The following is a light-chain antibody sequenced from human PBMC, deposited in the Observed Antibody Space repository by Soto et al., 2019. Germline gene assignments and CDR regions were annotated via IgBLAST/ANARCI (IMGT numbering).Light chain of an antibody. V-gene: IGLV2-14*01. J-gene: IGLJ1*01. Sequence: QSVLTQPASVSGSPGQSITISCTGTSSDVGGYNYVSWYQQHPGKAPKLMIYEVSNRPSGVSNRFSGSKSGNTASLTISGLQAEDEADYYCSSYTSRSTPLEFGTGTKLTVL. CDR1: SSDVGGYNY. CDR2: EVS. CDR3: SSYTSRSTPLE.